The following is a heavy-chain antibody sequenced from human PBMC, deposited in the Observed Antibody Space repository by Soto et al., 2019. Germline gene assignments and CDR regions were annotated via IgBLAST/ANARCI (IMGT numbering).Heavy chain of an antibody. V-gene: IGHV3-21*01. J-gene: IGHJ4*02. CDR3: ARDYSGSYRGLFY. Sequence: GSLRLSCAASGFTFSSYSMNWVRQAPGKGLEWVSSISSSSSYIYYADSVKGRFTISRDNAKNSLYLQMNSLRAEDTAVYYCARDYSGSYRGLFYWGQGTLVTVSS. D-gene: IGHD1-26*01. CDR1: GFTFSSYS. CDR2: ISSSSSYI.